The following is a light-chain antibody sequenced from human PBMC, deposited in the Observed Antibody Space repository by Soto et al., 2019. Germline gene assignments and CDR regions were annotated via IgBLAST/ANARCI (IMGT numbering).Light chain of an antibody. CDR2: EVS. Sequence: QSALTQPASVSGSPGQSITISCTGTSSDVGGYDLVSWYQQHPGKAPKLMISEVSNRPSGVSNRFSGSKSGNTASLTISGLQAEDEADYYCSSYTAGGTIFGTGTKVTVL. J-gene: IGLJ1*01. V-gene: IGLV2-14*02. CDR1: SSDVGGYDL. CDR3: SSYTAGGTI.